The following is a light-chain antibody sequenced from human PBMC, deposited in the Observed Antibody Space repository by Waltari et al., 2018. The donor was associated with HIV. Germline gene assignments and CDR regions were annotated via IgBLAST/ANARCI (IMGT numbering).Light chain of an antibody. J-gene: IGLJ3*02. CDR3: ATWDDSLIWV. CDR2: RNN. Sequence: QPVLTQPPSASGTPGHGVTISCSGSNSNIGTNSVYWYQHLPGMAPKLLISRNNRRPSGIPDRFAGSRAGTSASLAISGLRSEDEADYYWATWDDSLIWVFGGGTKLTVL. CDR1: NSNIGTNS. V-gene: IGLV1-47*01.